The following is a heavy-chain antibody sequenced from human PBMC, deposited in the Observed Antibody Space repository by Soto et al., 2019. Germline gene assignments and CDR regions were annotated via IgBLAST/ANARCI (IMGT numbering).Heavy chain of an antibody. CDR3: AKGDYVYVWGSYRPFDY. J-gene: IGHJ4*02. D-gene: IGHD3-16*02. CDR2: ISGSGGST. CDR1: GFTFSSYA. V-gene: IGHV3-23*01. Sequence: EVQLLESGGGLVQPGGSLRLSCAASGFTFSSYAMSWVRQAPGKGLEWVSAISGSGGSTYYADSVKGRFTISRDNSKNTLYLQMNSLRAEDTAVYYCAKGDYVYVWGSYRPFDYWGQGTLVTVSS.